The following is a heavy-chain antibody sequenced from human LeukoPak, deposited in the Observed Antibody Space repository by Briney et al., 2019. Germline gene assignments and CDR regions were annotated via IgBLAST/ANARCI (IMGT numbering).Heavy chain of an antibody. CDR3: ARSPDIVVVPAAILNWFDP. CDR2: IYYSGST. D-gene: IGHD2-2*01. Sequence: PSETLSLTCTVSDGSISSYYWSWIRQPPGKGLEWIGYIYYSGSTNYNPSLKSRVTISVDTSKNQFSLKLSSVTAADTAVYYCARSPDIVVVPAAILNWFDPWGQGTLVTVSS. J-gene: IGHJ5*02. CDR1: DGSISSYY. V-gene: IGHV4-59*01.